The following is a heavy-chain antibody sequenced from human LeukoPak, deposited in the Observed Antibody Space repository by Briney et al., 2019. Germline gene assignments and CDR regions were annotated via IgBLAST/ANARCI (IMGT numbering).Heavy chain of an antibody. J-gene: IGHJ4*02. Sequence: SETPSLTCTVSGGSISSYYWSWIRQPPGKGLEWIGYIYYSGSTNYNPSLKSRVTISVDTSKNQFSLKLSSVTAADTAVYYCARGGYSTKTLDYWGQGTLVTVSS. CDR2: IYYSGST. V-gene: IGHV4-59*01. CDR1: GGSISSYY. D-gene: IGHD2-15*01. CDR3: ARGGYSTKTLDY.